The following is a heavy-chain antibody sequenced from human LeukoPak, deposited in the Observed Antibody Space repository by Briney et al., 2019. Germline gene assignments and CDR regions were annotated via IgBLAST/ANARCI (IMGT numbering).Heavy chain of an antibody. CDR3: ARGLAITMVRGAMGGIDY. J-gene: IGHJ4*02. D-gene: IGHD3-10*01. Sequence: ASVKVSCKASGYTFTGYYMHWVRQAPGQGLEWMGIINPSGGSTSYAQKFQGRVTMTRDTSTSTVYMELSSLRSEDTAVYYCARGLAITMVRGAMGGIDYWGQGTLVTVSS. CDR1: GYTFTGYY. CDR2: INPSGGST. V-gene: IGHV1-46*01.